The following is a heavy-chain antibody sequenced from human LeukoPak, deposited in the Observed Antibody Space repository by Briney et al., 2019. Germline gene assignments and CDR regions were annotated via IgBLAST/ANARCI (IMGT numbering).Heavy chain of an antibody. CDR1: GGSFSGYY. V-gene: IGHV4-34*01. J-gene: IGHJ4*02. CDR3: ARLNSGSYLLTTYYFDY. Sequence: SETLSLTCAVYGGSFSGYYWSWIRQPPGNRLEWIGEINHSGSTNYNPSLKSRVTISVDTSKNQFSLKLSSVTAADTAVYYCARLNSGSYLLTTYYFDYWGQGTLVTVSS. D-gene: IGHD1-26*01. CDR2: INHSGST.